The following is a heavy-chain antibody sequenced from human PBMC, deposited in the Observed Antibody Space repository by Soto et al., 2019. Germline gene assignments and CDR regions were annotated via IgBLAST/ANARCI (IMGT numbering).Heavy chain of an antibody. Sequence: EVQLVQSGAEVKKPGDSLKISCKGSGYKFIDYWIGWVRQVPGKGLEWMGGIYPGDFDIKYSPSFRGQVTISADKSITTAYLQWSSLKASDTAIYYCARSYGGEYYDSRSYYYAYWGQGTLVTVSS. D-gene: IGHD3-22*01. CDR1: GYKFIDYW. CDR3: ARSYGGEYYDSRSYYYAY. CDR2: IYPGDFDI. V-gene: IGHV5-51*01. J-gene: IGHJ4*02.